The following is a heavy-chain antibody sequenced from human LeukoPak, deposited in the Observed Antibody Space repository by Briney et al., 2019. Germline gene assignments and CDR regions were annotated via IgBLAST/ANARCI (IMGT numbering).Heavy chain of an antibody. Sequence: SETLSLTCTVSGGSISYYYWSWIRQPAGQGLEWIGRIYSSGSTNYNPSLKSRVTMSVDTSKNHFSLKVSAVTAADTAVYYCAREQYYVLTVYQANYDYWGQGILVTVSS. CDR1: GGSISYYY. J-gene: IGHJ4*02. CDR3: AREQYYVLTVYQANYDY. V-gene: IGHV4-4*07. CDR2: IYSSGST. D-gene: IGHD3-9*01.